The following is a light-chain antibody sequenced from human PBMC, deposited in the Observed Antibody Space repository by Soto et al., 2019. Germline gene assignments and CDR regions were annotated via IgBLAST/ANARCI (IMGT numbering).Light chain of an antibody. J-gene: IGLJ1*01. Sequence: QSVLTQPRSVSGSPGQSVTISCTGTSTDAGGYNYVSWYHQHPGKVPKLMIYDVSKRPPGVPDRFSGSKSGNTASLTNSGRQAEDEADYCCCSYAGRDTLYVFGSGTKVTVL. V-gene: IGLV2-11*01. CDR2: DVS. CDR1: STDAGGYNY. CDR3: CSYAGRDTLYV.